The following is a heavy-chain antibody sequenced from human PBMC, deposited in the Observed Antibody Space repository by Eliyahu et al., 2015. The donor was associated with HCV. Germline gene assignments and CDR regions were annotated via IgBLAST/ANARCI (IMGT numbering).Heavy chain of an antibody. J-gene: IGHJ5*02. CDR1: GFSFSEFV. CDR3: AKDRFANGRLFGS. Sequence: EVQLVESGGGLVPPGGSLRLSCVGSGFSFSEFVIHWVRQSPGKGLGVGLGGTRNGVDIDYAESVRGRFRISRDNTKNSVYLQMNSLRLDDTGLYFCAKDRFANGRLFGSWGQGSQVFVSA. CDR2: GTRNGVDI. V-gene: IGHV3-9*01. D-gene: IGHD4/OR15-4a*01.